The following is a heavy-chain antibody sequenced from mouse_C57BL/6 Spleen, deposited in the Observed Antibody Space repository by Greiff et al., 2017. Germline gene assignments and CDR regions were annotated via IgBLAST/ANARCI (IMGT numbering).Heavy chain of an antibody. CDR2: IYPGDGDT. V-gene: IGHV1-82*01. Sequence: QVQLQQSGPELVKPGASVKISCKASGYAFSSSWMNWVKQRPGKGLEWIGRIYPGDGDTNYNGKFKGKATLTADKSSSTAYMQRSSLTSDDSAVYFCARSTLGAMDYWGQGTSVTVSS. D-gene: IGHD6-1*01. CDR3: ARSTLGAMDY. J-gene: IGHJ4*01. CDR1: GYAFSSSW.